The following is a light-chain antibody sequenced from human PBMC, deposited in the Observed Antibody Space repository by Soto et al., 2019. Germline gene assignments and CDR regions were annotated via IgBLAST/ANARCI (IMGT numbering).Light chain of an antibody. CDR2: GAS. CDR1: QDISNY. V-gene: IGKV1-33*01. J-gene: IGKJ3*01. Sequence: DIQMTQSPSSLSASVGDRVTITCQASQDISNYLNWYQQIPGQAPKLLIYGASNLETGVPSRFSGSASGTDFSFTISSLQPEDIATYYCQQYDNLPFTFAPGTKVDIK. CDR3: QQYDNLPFT.